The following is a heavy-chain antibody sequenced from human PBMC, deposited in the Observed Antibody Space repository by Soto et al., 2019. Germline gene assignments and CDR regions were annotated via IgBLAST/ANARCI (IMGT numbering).Heavy chain of an antibody. CDR2: ISNNSTNK. Sequence: PGGSLRLSCAASGFTFSSYDMNWVRQAPGKGLEWVAIISNNSTNKYYADSVKGRFTISRDNSKNTLYLQMNSLRVEDMAVYYCARSVRSGSFPYYYYAMDVWGQGTTVTVSS. J-gene: IGHJ6*02. V-gene: IGHV3-30*03. CDR3: ARSVRSGSFPYYYYAMDV. CDR1: GFTFSSYD. D-gene: IGHD3-10*01.